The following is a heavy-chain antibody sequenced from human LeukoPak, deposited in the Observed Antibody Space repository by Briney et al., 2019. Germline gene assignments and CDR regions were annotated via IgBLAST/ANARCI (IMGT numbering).Heavy chain of an antibody. V-gene: IGHV3-11*04. CDR2: ISGSGGST. CDR1: GFTFSDYY. J-gene: IGHJ4*02. CDR3: ARDRGYYDFWSGYYIGYYFDY. Sequence: PGGSLRLSCAASGFTFSDYYMSWIRQAPGKGLEWVSGISGSGGSTYYADSVKGRFTISRDNAKNSLYLQMNSLRAEDTAVYYCARDRGYYDFWSGYYIGYYFDYWGQGTLVTVSS. D-gene: IGHD3-3*01.